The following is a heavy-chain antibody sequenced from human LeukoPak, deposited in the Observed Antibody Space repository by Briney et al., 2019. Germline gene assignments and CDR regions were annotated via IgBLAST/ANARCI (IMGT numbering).Heavy chain of an antibody. V-gene: IGHV1-18*01. CDR2: ISVNNGNT. CDR1: GYTFTRYG. D-gene: IGHD3-16*02. Sequence: ASVKVSCKASGYTFTRYGISWVRQAPGQGLEWMGWISVNNGNTNYAQNLQGRVTMTTDTSTSTAYMELRSLRSDDTAVYYCARKGYVWGSYRPDDAFDIWGQGTMVTVSS. J-gene: IGHJ3*02. CDR3: ARKGYVWGSYRPDDAFDI.